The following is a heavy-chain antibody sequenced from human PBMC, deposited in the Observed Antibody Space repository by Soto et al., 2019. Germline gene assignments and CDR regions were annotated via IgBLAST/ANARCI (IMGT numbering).Heavy chain of an antibody. V-gene: IGHV3-48*01. Sequence: EVQMVESGGSLVQPGGSMRLSCVVSGFTFSPYSMNWVRQAPGKALEWISYIRGSDFDAVSYADSVKGRFTISRDNAENSLHLQMNSLGPEDTAVYFCARDSGWAFDYWGQGVLVTVSS. CDR1: GFTFSPYS. CDR2: IRGSDFDAV. CDR3: ARDSGWAFDY. D-gene: IGHD3-16*01. J-gene: IGHJ4*02.